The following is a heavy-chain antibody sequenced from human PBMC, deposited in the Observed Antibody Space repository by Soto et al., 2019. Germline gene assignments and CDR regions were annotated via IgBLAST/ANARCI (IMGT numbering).Heavy chain of an antibody. CDR1: GFTFSSYS. Sequence: PGGSLRLSCAASGFTFSSYSMNWVRQAPGKGLEWVSSISSSSSYIYYADSVKGRFTISRDNAKNSLYLQMNSLRAEDTAVYYCARDRLNYYDSSGYRTRLAYYYGMDVWGQGTTVTVSS. D-gene: IGHD3-22*01. CDR3: ARDRLNYYDSSGYRTRLAYYYGMDV. J-gene: IGHJ6*02. CDR2: ISSSSSYI. V-gene: IGHV3-21*01.